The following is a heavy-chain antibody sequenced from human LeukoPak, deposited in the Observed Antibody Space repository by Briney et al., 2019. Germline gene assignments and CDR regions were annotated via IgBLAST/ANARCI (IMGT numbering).Heavy chain of an antibody. J-gene: IGHJ4*02. V-gene: IGHV3-53*01. Sequence: PGGSLRLSCAASGFLVSDNYMSWVRQAPGQGLEWVSVIYSGGSTYYADSVKGRFTISRDNSKNTVFLQLNSLRAEDTAVYYCARHHYDSSGYPYYFDYWGQGTLVTVSS. CDR3: ARHHYDSSGYPYYFDY. D-gene: IGHD3-22*01. CDR1: GFLVSDNY. CDR2: IYSGGST.